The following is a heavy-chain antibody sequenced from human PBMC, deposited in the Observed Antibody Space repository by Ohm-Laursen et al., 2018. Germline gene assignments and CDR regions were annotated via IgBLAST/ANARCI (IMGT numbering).Heavy chain of an antibody. D-gene: IGHD2-21*01. CDR2: IYYSGST. V-gene: IGHV4-39*01. CDR1: GGSISSSSYY. CDR3: ASYPPLFVWYFDL. Sequence: TLSLTCIVSGGSISSSSYYWGWIRQPPGKGLEWIGSIYYSGSTYYNPSLKSRVTISVDTSKNQFSLKLSSVTAADTAVYYCASYPPLFVWYFDLRGRGTLVTVSS. J-gene: IGHJ2*01.